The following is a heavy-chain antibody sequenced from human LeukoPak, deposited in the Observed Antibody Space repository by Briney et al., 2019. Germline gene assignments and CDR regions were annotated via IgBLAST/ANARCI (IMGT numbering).Heavy chain of an antibody. V-gene: IGHV3-30*18. CDR2: ISYDGSNK. CDR3: AKDLGESYYYGMDV. J-gene: IGHJ6*02. CDR1: GFTFSSYG. D-gene: IGHD3-16*01. Sequence: GGSLRLSCAASGFTFSSYGMHWVRQAPGKGLEWVAVISYDGSNKYYADSVKGRFTISRDNSKNTLYLQMNSLRAEDTAVYYCAKDLGESYYYGMDVGGQGTTVTVS.